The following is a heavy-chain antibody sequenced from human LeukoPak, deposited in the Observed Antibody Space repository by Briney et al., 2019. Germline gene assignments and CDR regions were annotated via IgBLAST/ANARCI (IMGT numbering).Heavy chain of an antibody. D-gene: IGHD6-13*01. J-gene: IGHJ6*03. Sequence: PSETLSLTCAVYGGSFSGYYWSWIRQPPGKGLEWIGEINHSGSTNYNPSLKSRVTISVDTSKNQFSLKLSSVTAADTAVYYCATNTYSSSWWGYYYYYMDVWGKGTTVTVSS. CDR1: GGSFSGYY. V-gene: IGHV4-34*01. CDR2: INHSGST. CDR3: ATNTYSSSWWGYYYYYMDV.